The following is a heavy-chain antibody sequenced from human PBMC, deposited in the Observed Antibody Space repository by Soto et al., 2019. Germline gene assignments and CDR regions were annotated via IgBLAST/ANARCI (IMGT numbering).Heavy chain of an antibody. Sequence: TSETLSLTCAVYGGSFSGYYWSWIRQPPGKGLEWIGEINHSGSTNYNPSLKSRVTISVDTSKNQFSLKLSSVTAADTAVYYCARAYSSSFGSWYYYYGMDVWGQGTTVTVSS. V-gene: IGHV4-34*01. CDR1: GGSFSGYY. D-gene: IGHD6-13*01. CDR3: ARAYSSSFGSWYYYYGMDV. J-gene: IGHJ6*02. CDR2: INHSGST.